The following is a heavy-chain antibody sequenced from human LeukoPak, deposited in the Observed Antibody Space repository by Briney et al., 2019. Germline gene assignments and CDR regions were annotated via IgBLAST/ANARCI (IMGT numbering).Heavy chain of an antibody. Sequence: GASVKVSCKASGYTFTSYDINWVRQATGQGLEWMGWMNPNSGNTGYAQKFQGRVTMTEDTSTDTAYMELSSLRSEDTAVYYCATDRVAAADGTPFDYWGQGTLVTVSS. CDR2: MNPNSGNT. CDR1: GYTFTSYD. D-gene: IGHD6-13*01. V-gene: IGHV1-8*01. CDR3: ATDRVAAADGTPFDY. J-gene: IGHJ4*02.